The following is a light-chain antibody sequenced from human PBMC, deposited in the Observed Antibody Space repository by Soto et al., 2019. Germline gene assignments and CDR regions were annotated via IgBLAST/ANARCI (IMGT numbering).Light chain of an antibody. V-gene: IGKV4-1*01. CDR2: WAS. CDR3: QQYFLIPHT. J-gene: IGKJ2*01. CDR1: QSVLHNSNNYNY. Sequence: DIVMTQSPDSLAVSLGERASINCKSSQSVLHNSNNYNYLAWYQQKPGQPPKLLIYWASTRESGVPDRISGSGSGTDFPLSISSLQAEDVAVYYCQQYFLIPHTFGQGTKLEIK.